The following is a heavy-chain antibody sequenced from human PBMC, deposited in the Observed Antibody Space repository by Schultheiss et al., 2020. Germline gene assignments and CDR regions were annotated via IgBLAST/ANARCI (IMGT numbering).Heavy chain of an antibody. D-gene: IGHD3-10*01. Sequence: GGSLRLSCAASGFTFDDYAMHWVRQAPGKGLEWVSGISWNSGSIGYADSVKGRFTISRDNAKNSLYLQMNSLRAEDTALYYCAKDSSMVRGVISGLDFDYWGQGTLVTVSS. CDR2: ISWNSGSI. V-gene: IGHV3-9*01. J-gene: IGHJ4*02. CDR1: GFTFDDYA. CDR3: AKDSSMVRGVISGLDFDY.